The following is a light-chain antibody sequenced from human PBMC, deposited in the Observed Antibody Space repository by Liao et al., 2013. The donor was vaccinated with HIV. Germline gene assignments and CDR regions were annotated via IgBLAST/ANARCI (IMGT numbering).Light chain of an antibody. CDR3: QVWDSSSDHPD. J-gene: IGLJ1*01. CDR2: YDS. V-gene: IGLV3-21*04. Sequence: SYELTQPPSVSVAPGKTARITCGGNNIGRKSVHWYQQKPGQAPVLVIYYDSDRPSGIPERFSGSNSGNTATLTISRVEAGDEADYYCQVWDSSSDHPDFGTGTKVTVL. CDR1: NIGRKS.